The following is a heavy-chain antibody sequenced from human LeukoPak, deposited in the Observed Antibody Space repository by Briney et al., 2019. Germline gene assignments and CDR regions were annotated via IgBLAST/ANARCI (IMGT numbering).Heavy chain of an antibody. J-gene: IGHJ4*02. CDR2: IYSGGST. CDR1: GFTVSSNY. CDR3: ARELYDSSGYYIPN. V-gene: IGHV3-66*01. Sequence: GGSLRLSCAASGFTVSSNYMSCVRQDPGKGLEWVSVIYSGGSTYYADSVKGRFTISRDNSKNTLYLQMNSLRAEDTAVYYCARELYDSSGYYIPNWGQGTLVTVSS. D-gene: IGHD3-22*01.